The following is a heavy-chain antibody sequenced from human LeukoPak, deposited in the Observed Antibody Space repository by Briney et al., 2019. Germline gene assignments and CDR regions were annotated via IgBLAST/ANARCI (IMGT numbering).Heavy chain of an antibody. D-gene: IGHD5-24*01. CDR2: IHPSGIT. J-gene: IGHJ4*02. V-gene: IGHV4-31*03. CDR1: GGSLTIGSYY. Sequence: SETLSLTCTVFGGSLTIGSYYWTWIRHYPGKGLEWIGYIHPSGITDYNPSLKSRVTMSLAMSQNQFSLKLTSVTAADTAIYYCARGQDAFKTGYWGQGTLVTVSS. CDR3: ARGQDAFKTGY.